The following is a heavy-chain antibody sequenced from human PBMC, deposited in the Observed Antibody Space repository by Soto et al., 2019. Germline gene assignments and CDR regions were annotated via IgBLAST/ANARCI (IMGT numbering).Heavy chain of an antibody. CDR2: ISDSGST. CDR3: ARDPGGHYCTSTSCLYFVDH. Sequence: EVQLLESGGALVQPGGSLRLSCAASGFTFSNHAMNWVRQAPGKGLEWVSTISDSGSTYYADSVKGRFTISRDHSKNTRYLQMNSLTPEDTAVYYCARDPGGHYCTSTSCLYFVDHWGQGTLFSVSS. D-gene: IGHD2-2*01. J-gene: IGHJ4*02. V-gene: IGHV3-23*01. CDR1: GFTFSNHA.